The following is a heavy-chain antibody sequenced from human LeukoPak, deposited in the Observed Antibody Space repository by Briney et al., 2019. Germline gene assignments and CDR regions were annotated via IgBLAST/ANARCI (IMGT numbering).Heavy chain of an antibody. J-gene: IGHJ4*02. CDR1: GGSISSGGYS. Sequence: PSQTLSLTCAVSGGSISSGGYSWSWIRQPPGKGLEWIGYIYHSGRTYYNPSLKSRVTISVDRSKNQFSLKLSSVTAADTAVYYCARGGDGYLVGFDYWGQGTLVTVSS. D-gene: IGHD5-24*01. CDR3: ARGGDGYLVGFDY. V-gene: IGHV4-30-2*01. CDR2: IYHSGRT.